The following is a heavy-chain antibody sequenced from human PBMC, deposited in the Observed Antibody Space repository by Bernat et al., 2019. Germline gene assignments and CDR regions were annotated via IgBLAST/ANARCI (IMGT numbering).Heavy chain of an antibody. CDR3: ARGYCSSTSGYPYGMDV. CDR2: INPNSGGT. CDR1: GYTFTGYY. Sequence: QVQLVQSGAEVKKPGASVKVSCKASGYTFTGYYMHWVRQAPGQGLEWMGWINPNSGGTNYAQKFQGCVTMTRDTSISTAYMKLRRLRSDDTAVYYCARGYCSSTSGYPYGMDVWGQGNTVTVSS. D-gene: IGHD2-2*01. V-gene: IGHV1-2*04. J-gene: IGHJ6*02.